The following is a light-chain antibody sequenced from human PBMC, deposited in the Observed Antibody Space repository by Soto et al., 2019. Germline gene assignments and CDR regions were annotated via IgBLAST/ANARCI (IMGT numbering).Light chain of an antibody. CDR1: QSVSSY. Sequence: EIVLTQSPATLSLSPGERATLSCRASQSVSSYLAWYQQKPGQAPRLLIYDASNRATGIPARFSGSGSGTDFTLTISSLELEDFAVYYCHQPSKGPPLSIAGGTKVEIK. CDR3: HQPSKGPPLS. CDR2: DAS. V-gene: IGKV3-11*01. J-gene: IGKJ4*01.